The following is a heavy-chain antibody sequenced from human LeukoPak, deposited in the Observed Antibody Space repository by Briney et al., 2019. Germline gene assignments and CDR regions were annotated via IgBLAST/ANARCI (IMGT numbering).Heavy chain of an antibody. CDR2: IWYDGSNK. Sequence: PGRSLRLSCAASGLTFSSYGMHWVRQAPGKGLEWVAVIWYDGSNKYYADSVKGRFTISRDNSKNTLYLQMNSLRAEDTAVYYCARDLLGAYYYGMDVWGQGTTVTVSS. V-gene: IGHV3-33*01. CDR1: GLTFSSYG. CDR3: ARDLLGAYYYGMDV. J-gene: IGHJ6*02. D-gene: IGHD3-16*01.